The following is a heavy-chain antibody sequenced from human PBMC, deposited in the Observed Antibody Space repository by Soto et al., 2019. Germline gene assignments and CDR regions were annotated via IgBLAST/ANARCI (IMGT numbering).Heavy chain of an antibody. CDR3: ARDLPTIDV. V-gene: IGHV1-18*01. J-gene: IGHJ6*02. CDR2: IRDYNGNT. CDR1: GYTFTSYG. Sequence: QVQLVQSGAEVKKPGASVKVSCKASGYTFTSYGISWVRQAPGQGLEWMGWIRDYNGNTNYAQRLQGRVTITTDTATSTAYKELRRLRSDDTAVSYCARDLPTIDVWGQGTTVTVSS.